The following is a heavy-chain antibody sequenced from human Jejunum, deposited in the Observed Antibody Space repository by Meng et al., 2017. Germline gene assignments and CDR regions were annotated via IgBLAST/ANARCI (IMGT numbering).Heavy chain of an antibody. Sequence: QVHLVQSGAEVKKPGASVRVSCEASGYTFTAYYVHWVRQAPGQGLEWMGRMNPNNGDTNYAQKFQGRVTMTRATSTAYMDLSSLTSDDTAVYYCVKDEGTTTAFDHWGQGTLVTVSS. CDR1: GYTFTAYY. CDR2: MNPNNGDT. V-gene: IGHV1-2*06. D-gene: IGHD1-26*01. J-gene: IGHJ4*02. CDR3: VKDEGTTTAFDH.